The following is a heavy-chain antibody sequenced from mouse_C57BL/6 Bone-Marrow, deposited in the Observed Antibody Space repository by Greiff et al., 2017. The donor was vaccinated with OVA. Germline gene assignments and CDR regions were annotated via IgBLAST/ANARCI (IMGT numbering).Heavy chain of an antibody. CDR3: ARAYYYGSSYNFDD. V-gene: IGHV1-50*01. CDR1: GYTFTSYW. J-gene: IGHJ1*03. D-gene: IGHD1-1*01. CDR2: IDPSDSYT. Sequence: VQLQQPGAELVKPGASVKLSCKASGYTFTSYWMQWVKQRPGQGLEWIGGIDPSDSYTNYNQKFKGKATLTVDTSSTPAYLQLSSLTSEDAAVYYCARAYYYGSSYNFDDWGTGTTVTVSS.